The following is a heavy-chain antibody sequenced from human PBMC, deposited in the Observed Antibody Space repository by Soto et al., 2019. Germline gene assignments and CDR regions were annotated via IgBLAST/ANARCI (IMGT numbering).Heavy chain of an antibody. CDR3: TTSVTPYSEFISDP. D-gene: IGHD1-26*01. V-gene: IGHV3-15*01. Sequence: PGGSLRLSCAASGFTFSNAWMSWVRQAPGKGLEWVGRIKSKTDGGTTDYATPVKGRFTISRDDSKNTLYLQMNSLKTEDTAVYYCTTSVTPYSEFISDPWGQGTLVTVSS. CDR2: IKSKTDGGTT. J-gene: IGHJ5*02. CDR1: GFTFSNAW.